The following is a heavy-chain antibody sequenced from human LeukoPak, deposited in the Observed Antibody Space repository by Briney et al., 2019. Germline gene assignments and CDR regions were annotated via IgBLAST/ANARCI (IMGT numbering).Heavy chain of an antibody. D-gene: IGHD3/OR15-3a*01. Sequence: GGSLRLSFVASGFPFSAYAMSWVRQAPGKGLEWVSGIRGSGETTYYAESVKGRFIIQRDNSKNTLYLQMNSLRAEDTALYYCAKDLSSGTGRGFDYWGQGTLVTVSS. CDR1: GFPFSAYA. V-gene: IGHV3-23*01. CDR3: AKDLSSGTGRGFDY. CDR2: IRGSGETT. J-gene: IGHJ4*02.